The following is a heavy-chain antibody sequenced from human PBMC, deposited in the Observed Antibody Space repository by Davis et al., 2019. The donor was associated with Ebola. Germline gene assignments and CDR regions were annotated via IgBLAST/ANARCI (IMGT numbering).Heavy chain of an antibody. CDR1: GGSISSYY. CDR2: IYYSGST. CDR3: ARQSIAARYYGMDV. Sequence: SETLSLTCTVSGGSISSYYWSWIRQPPGKGLEWIGSIYYSGSTYYNPSLKSRVTISVDTSKNQFSLKLSSVTAADTAVYYCARQSIAARYYGMDVWGQGTTVTVSS. V-gene: IGHV4-59*05. D-gene: IGHD6-6*01. J-gene: IGHJ6*02.